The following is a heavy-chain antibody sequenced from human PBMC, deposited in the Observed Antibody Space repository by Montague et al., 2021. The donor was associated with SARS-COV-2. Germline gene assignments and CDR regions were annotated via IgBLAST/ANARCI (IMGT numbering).Heavy chain of an antibody. CDR1: GGSISSDTW. V-gene: IGHV4-4*02. CDR2: ISHSGGT. Sequence: SETLSLTCAVSGGSISSDTWWTWVRQPPGKGLEWVGDISHSGGTNYNPSLKRRATISVDKSKNQFSLNLNSVTAANTAVYYCTRPSSGIGGYFWFDPWGQGTLVTVSS. CDR3: TRPSSGIGGYFWFDP. D-gene: IGHD1-26*01. J-gene: IGHJ5*02.